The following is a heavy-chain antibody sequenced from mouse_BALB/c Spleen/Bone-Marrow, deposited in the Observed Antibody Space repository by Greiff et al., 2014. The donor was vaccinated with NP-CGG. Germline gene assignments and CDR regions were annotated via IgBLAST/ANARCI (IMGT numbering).Heavy chain of an antibody. CDR3: ARLSYYGRFAY. CDR2: INPDSSTI. Sequence: EVQLQQSGGGLVQPGGSLKLSCAASGFDFSRYWMSWVRQAPGEGLEWIGEINPDSSTINYTPSLKDKFIISRDNAKNTLYLQMSKVRSEDTALYYCARLSYYGRFAYWGQGTLVTVSA. D-gene: IGHD1-1*01. CDR1: GFDFSRYW. V-gene: IGHV4-1*02. J-gene: IGHJ3*01.